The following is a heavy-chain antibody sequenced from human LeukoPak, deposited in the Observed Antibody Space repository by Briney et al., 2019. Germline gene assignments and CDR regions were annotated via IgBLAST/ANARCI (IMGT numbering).Heavy chain of an antibody. CDR1: GFTFSSYW. V-gene: IGHV3-7*01. CDR3: ARVGGGSTAHYYFDY. Sequence: PGGSLRLSCAASGFTFSSYWMSWVRQAPGRGLEWVANIKQDGSEKYYVDSVKGRFTISRDNAKNSLYLQMNSLRAEDTAVYYCARVGGGSTAHYYFDYWGQGTLVTASS. J-gene: IGHJ4*02. CDR2: IKQDGSEK. D-gene: IGHD1-26*01.